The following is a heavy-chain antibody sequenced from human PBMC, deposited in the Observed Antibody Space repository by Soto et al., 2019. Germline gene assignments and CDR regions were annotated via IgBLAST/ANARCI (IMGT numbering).Heavy chain of an antibody. CDR2: ISSGGNTI. Sequence: GSLRLSCASSGFTFSDYYMSWIRQAPGKGLEWVSYISSGGNTIYYADSVKGRFTISRDNSKNSLYLQMNSLRTEDTALYYCAKDYLAYYDFWSGPRYEPYYGMDVWGQGTTVTVSS. J-gene: IGHJ6*02. CDR3: AKDYLAYYDFWSGPRYEPYYGMDV. V-gene: IGHV3-11*01. D-gene: IGHD3-3*01. CDR1: GFTFSDYY.